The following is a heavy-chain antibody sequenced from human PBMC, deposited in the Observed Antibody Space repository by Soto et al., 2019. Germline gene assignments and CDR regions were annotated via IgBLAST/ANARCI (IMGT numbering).Heavy chain of an antibody. J-gene: IGHJ5*02. CDR3: TTLRLDP. V-gene: IGHV1-2*02. CDR1: GYIFTALY. D-gene: IGHD3-9*01. CDR2: VNPNTGVT. Sequence: QVQLVQSGSEVKKPGASVKVSCQASGYIFTALYMNWVRQAPGQGLKWMGWVNPNTGVTKYAQKFQDRVTMTRDTSINTAYIDLRGLTSDDTAVYYCTTLRLDPWGQGTLVTVSS.